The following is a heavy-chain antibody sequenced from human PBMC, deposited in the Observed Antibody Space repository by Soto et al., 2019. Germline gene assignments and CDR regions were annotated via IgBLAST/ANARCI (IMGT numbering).Heavy chain of an antibody. D-gene: IGHD1-26*01. J-gene: IGHJ5*02. V-gene: IGHV3-30*18. CDR2: ISYDGSNK. CDR3: PKHSGHYDTWFHP. CDR1: GFTFSSYG. Sequence: PGWSLRLSCAASGFTFSSYGMHWVRQAPGKGLEWVAVISYDGSNKYYADSVKGRFTISRDNSKNKLYLEMNSLRAEDTAVYYWPKHSGHYDTWFHPRGQGTLVT.